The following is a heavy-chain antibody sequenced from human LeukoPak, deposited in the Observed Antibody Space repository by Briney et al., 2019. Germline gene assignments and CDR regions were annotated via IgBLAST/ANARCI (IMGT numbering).Heavy chain of an antibody. J-gene: IGHJ4*02. D-gene: IGHD4-17*01. V-gene: IGHV3-66*01. Sequence: GGSLRLSCAASGFSVSSDYMSWVRQAPGKGLEWVSSIYSGGKTLYADSVKDRFTISRDNAKNSLYLQMSSLRAEDTAVYYCARDHGDYVGDRLDSWGQGTLVTVSS. CDR2: IYSGGKT. CDR1: GFSVSSDY. CDR3: ARDHGDYVGDRLDS.